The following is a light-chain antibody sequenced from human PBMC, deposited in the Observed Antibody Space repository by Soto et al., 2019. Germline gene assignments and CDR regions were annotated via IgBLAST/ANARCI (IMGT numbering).Light chain of an antibody. CDR2: EVR. V-gene: IGLV2-8*01. CDR3: LSLHGESKYV. J-gene: IGLJ1*01. CDR1: SSDVGAYNF. Sequence: QSALTQPPSASGSAGQSVTISCTGTSSDVGAYNFVSWYQQHPYKAPKLIISEVRKRPSGVPDRCSGSKSGNTASLTVSGLQDEDEDEYYCLSLHGESKYVFGTGTKLTVL.